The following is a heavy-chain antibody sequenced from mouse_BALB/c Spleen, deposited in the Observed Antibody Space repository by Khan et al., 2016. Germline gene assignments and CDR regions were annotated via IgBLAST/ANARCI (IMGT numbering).Heavy chain of an antibody. CDR3: ARYRYYNGSSRYFDV. Sequence: QIQLVQSGPELKKPGKTVKISCKASGYTFTNYGMNWVKQAPGKGLKWMGWINTYSGESTYADDFKGRFAFSLETSANTAYLQINNLKTEDTATYFGARYRYYNGSSRYFDVWGAGTTVTVSS. D-gene: IGHD1-1*01. V-gene: IGHV9-3-1*01. CDR1: GYTFTNYG. CDR2: INTYSGES. J-gene: IGHJ1*01.